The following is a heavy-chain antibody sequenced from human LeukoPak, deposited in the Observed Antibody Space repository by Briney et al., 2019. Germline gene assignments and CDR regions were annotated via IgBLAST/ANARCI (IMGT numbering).Heavy chain of an antibody. CDR1: GYTFTDYY. Sequence: ASVKVSCKASGYTFTDYYIYWVRQAPGQGLEWMGWINPNSGDTNYALRFQDRVTMTGDTSISTAYMELSRLRSDDTAVCYCARDAIGVVGTISWFDPWGQGTLVTVSS. J-gene: IGHJ5*02. D-gene: IGHD1-26*01. CDR3: ARDAIGVVGTISWFDP. CDR2: INPNSGDT. V-gene: IGHV1-2*02.